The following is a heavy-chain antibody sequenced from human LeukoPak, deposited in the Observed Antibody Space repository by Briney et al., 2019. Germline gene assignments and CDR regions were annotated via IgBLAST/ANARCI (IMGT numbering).Heavy chain of an antibody. V-gene: IGHV1-8*01. CDR3: AGGPPRYYYGSGSFYGMDV. J-gene: IGHJ6*02. CDR2: MNPNSGNT. CDR1: GYTFTSYD. Sequence: GASVKVSCRASGYTFTSYDINWVRQATGQGLEWMGWMNPNSGNTGYAQKFQGRVTMTRNTSISTAYMELSSLRSEDTAVYYCAGGPPRYYYGSGSFYGMDVWGRGTTVTVSS. D-gene: IGHD3-10*01.